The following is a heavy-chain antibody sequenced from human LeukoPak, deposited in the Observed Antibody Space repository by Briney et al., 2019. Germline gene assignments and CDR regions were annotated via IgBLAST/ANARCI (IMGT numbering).Heavy chain of an antibody. D-gene: IGHD3-22*01. J-gene: IGHJ5*01. CDR1: GRSISTSNAC. CDR3: ARHMRHWCDSSGYVNWFDY. CDR2: IYDSGST. V-gene: IGHV4-39*01. Sequence: PSETLSLTCIVSGRSISTSNACWGWIRQPPGKGLEWIVSIYDSGSTYYNPSLKSRVTISVDTSKNQFSLKLSSVTAADTAVYYCARHMRHWCDSSGYVNWFDYWGQGTLVTVSS.